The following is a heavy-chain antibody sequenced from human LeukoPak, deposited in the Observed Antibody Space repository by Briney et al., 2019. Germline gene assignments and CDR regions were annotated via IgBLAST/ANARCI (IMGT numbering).Heavy chain of an antibody. V-gene: IGHV4-39*01. D-gene: IGHD2-15*01. CDR2: IYYSGST. Sequence: SETLSLTCTVSAGPISSSSYYWGWIRQPPGKGLEWIGSIYYSGSTYYNPSLKSRVTISVDTSKNQFSLKLSSVTAADTAVYYCATPREGGYCSGGSCGFDYWGQGTLVTVSS. CDR3: ATPREGGYCSGGSCGFDY. J-gene: IGHJ4*02. CDR1: AGPISSSSYY.